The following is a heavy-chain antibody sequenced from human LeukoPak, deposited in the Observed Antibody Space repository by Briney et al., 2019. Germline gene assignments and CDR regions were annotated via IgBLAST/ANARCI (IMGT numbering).Heavy chain of an antibody. D-gene: IGHD1-26*01. Sequence: SVKVSCKASGGTFSSYAISWVRQAPGQGLEWMGRIIPILGIANYAQKFQGRVTITADKSTSTAYMELSSLRAEDTAVYYSARDSGSYPPTGAFDIWGPGTLVTASS. CDR1: GGTFSSYA. CDR2: IIPILGIA. CDR3: ARDSGSYPPTGAFDI. V-gene: IGHV1-69*04. J-gene: IGHJ3*02.